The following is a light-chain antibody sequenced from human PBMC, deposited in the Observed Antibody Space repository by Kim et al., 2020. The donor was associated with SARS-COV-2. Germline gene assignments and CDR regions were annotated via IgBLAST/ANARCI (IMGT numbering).Light chain of an antibody. Sequence: VSPGQTASITCSGSTLGTGYASWYQQRTGQSPVLLIYQNFKRPSGIPERFSGSNSGNTATLTIRGTQSEDEADYYCQAWDTNTGVIFGGGTKVTVL. CDR1: TLGTGY. CDR3: QAWDTNTGVI. V-gene: IGLV3-1*01. CDR2: QNF. J-gene: IGLJ2*01.